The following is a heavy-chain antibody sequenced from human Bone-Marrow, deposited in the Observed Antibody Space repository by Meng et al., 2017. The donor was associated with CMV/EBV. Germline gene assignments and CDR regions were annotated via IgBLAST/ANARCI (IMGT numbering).Heavy chain of an antibody. Sequence: GESLKISCAASGFTLSSYWMSWVRQAPGKGLEWVANIKQDGSEKYYVDSVKGRFTISRDNAKNSLYLQMNSLRAEDTAVYYCAREYYYCSSTSCPYWYFALWGRGNLVNVSS. CDR3: AREYYYCSSTSCPYWYFAL. J-gene: IGHJ2*01. CDR1: GFTLSSYW. V-gene: IGHV3-7*01. CDR2: IKQDGSEK. D-gene: IGHD2-2*01.